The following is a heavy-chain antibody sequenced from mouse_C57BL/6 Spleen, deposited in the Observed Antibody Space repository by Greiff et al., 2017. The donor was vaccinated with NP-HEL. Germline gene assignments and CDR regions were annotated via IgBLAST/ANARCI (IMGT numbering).Heavy chain of an antibody. Sequence: EVNVVESGGGLVKPGGSLKLSCAASGFTFSDYGMHWVRQAPEKGLEWVAYISSGSSTTYYADTVKGRFTISRDNAKNTLFLQMTSLRSEDTAMYYCARHNYYGSSYEWYFDVWGTGTTVTVSS. CDR1: GFTFSDYG. CDR3: ARHNYYGSSYEWYFDV. J-gene: IGHJ1*03. CDR2: ISSGSSTT. D-gene: IGHD1-1*01. V-gene: IGHV5-17*01.